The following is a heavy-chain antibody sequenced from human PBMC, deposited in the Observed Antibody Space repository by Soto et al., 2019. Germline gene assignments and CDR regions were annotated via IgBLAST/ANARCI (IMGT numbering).Heavy chain of an antibody. CDR2: IDPSDSYT. CDR3: ARFDIGALDP. Sequence: GGSLKISCKGSGYSFTSYCISWVRQMPGKGLEWMGRIDPSDSYTNYSPSFQGHVTISADKSISTAYLQWSSLKASDTAMHYCARFDIGALDPWGQGTLVTVSS. D-gene: IGHD2-15*01. CDR1: GYSFTSYC. J-gene: IGHJ5*02. V-gene: IGHV5-10-1*01.